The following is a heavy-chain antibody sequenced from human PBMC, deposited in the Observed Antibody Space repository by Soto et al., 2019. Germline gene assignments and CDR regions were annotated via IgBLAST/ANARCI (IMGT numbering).Heavy chain of an antibody. CDR2: IYSSGRT. J-gene: IGHJ6*02. CDR1: GFTVSSNY. CDR3: ARPVATAFYYYGMDV. Sequence: EVQLVESGGGLIQPGGSLSLSCAASGFTVSSNYMSWVRQAPGKGLEWVSIIYSSGRTYHADSVKGRFTISRDNSKNTLYLQMNSLRAEDTAVYYCARPVATAFYYYGMDVWGQGTTVTVSS. D-gene: IGHD2-15*01. V-gene: IGHV3-53*01.